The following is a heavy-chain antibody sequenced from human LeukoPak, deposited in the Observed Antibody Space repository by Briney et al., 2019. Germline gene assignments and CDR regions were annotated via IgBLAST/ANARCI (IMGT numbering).Heavy chain of an antibody. CDR1: GGSISSSSYY. CDR2: IYYSGST. Sequence: SETLSLTCTVSGGSISSSSYYWGWIRQPPGKGLEWIGSIYYSGSTYYNPSLKSRVTISVDTSKNQFSLKLSSVTAADTAVYYCATHNVEMATIRYFDYWGQGTLVTVSS. D-gene: IGHD5-24*01. J-gene: IGHJ4*02. V-gene: IGHV4-39*01. CDR3: ATHNVEMATIRYFDY.